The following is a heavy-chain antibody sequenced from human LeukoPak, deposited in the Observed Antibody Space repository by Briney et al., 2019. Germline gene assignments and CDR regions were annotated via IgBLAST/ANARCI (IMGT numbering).Heavy chain of an antibody. Sequence: PGGSLRLSCAASGFTFSSYGMHWVRQAPGKGLEWVAVISYDGSNKYYADSVKGRFTISRDNSKNTLYLQMNSLRAEDTAVYYCARDPDSSGYYYSGHAFDIWGQGTMVTVSS. V-gene: IGHV3-30*03. CDR3: ARDPDSSGYYYSGHAFDI. CDR1: GFTFSSYG. J-gene: IGHJ3*02. CDR2: ISYDGSNK. D-gene: IGHD3-22*01.